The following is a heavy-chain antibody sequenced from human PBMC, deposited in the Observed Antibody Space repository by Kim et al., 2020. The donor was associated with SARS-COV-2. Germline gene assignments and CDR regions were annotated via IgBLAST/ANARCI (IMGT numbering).Heavy chain of an antibody. D-gene: IGHD3-10*01. CDR1: GGSISDYY. J-gene: IGHJ5*01. CDR3: ARGGIGVDL. V-gene: IGHV4-4*07. Sequence: SETLSLTCTVYGGSISDYYWSWIRQPAGKGLEWIGRINHTGSTNYNPSLKSRVTISVDTSKNQFSLKLTSVTAADTAVYYCARGGIGVDLSGQGTLGPVS. CDR2: INHTGST.